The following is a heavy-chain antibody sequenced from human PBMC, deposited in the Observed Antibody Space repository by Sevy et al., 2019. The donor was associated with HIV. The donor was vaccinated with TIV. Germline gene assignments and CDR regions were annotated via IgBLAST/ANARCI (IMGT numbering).Heavy chain of an antibody. CDR3: ARDYCSSTSCYMYYYYYYGMDV. D-gene: IGHD2-2*02. CDR2: ISSSGSTI. V-gene: IGHV3-11*01. CDR1: GFTFSDYY. Sequence: GGSLRLSCAASGFTFSDYYMSWIRQAPGKGLEWVSYISSSGSTIYYADSVKGRFTISRDNAKNSLYLQMNSLRAEDTAVYYCARDYCSSTSCYMYYYYYYGMDVWGQGTTVTVPS. J-gene: IGHJ6*02.